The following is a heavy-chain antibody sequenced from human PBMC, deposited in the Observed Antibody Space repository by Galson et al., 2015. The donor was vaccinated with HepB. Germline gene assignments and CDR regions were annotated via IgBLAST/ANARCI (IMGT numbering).Heavy chain of an antibody. V-gene: IGHV3-23*01. J-gene: IGHJ6*02. D-gene: IGHD3-10*01. CDR1: GFTFSSYA. CDR2: ISGSGGST. Sequence: SLRLSCAASGFTFSSYAMSWVRQAPGKGLEWVSAISGSGGSTYYADSVKGRFTISRDNSKNTLYLQMNSLRAEDTAVYYCAKVGVRGENYYYYGMDVWGQGTTVTVSS. CDR3: AKVGVRGENYYYYGMDV.